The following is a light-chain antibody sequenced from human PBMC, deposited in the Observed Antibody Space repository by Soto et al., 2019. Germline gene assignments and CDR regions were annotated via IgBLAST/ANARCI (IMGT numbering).Light chain of an antibody. CDR3: SSYTSSFTRV. Sequence: QSVLTQPASVSGSPGQSITISCTGTSSDVGGYNYVSWYQHHPGKAPKLMIYDVSNRPSGVSNRFSGSKSGNTASLTISGLQAEDEANYYCSSYTSSFTRVFGGGTQLTVL. CDR2: DVS. J-gene: IGLJ2*01. V-gene: IGLV2-14*03. CDR1: SSDVGGYNY.